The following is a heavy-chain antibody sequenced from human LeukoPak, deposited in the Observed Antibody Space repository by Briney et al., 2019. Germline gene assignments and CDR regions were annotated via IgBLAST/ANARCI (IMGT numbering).Heavy chain of an antibody. CDR3: AKDPTYYYDSSGFCEH. V-gene: IGHV3-43*02. Sequence: PGGSLRLSCAASGFTFDDYAMHWVRKAPGKGLEWVSLISGDGDNTYYADSVKGRFTISRDNSKNSLYLQMNSLRTEDTALYYCAKDPTYYYDSSGFCEHWGQGTLVTVSS. J-gene: IGHJ1*01. D-gene: IGHD3-22*01. CDR2: ISGDGDNT. CDR1: GFTFDDYA.